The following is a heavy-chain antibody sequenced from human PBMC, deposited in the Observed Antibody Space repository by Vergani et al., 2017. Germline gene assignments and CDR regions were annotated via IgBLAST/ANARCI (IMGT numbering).Heavy chain of an antibody. J-gene: IGHJ6*03. CDR1: GFTFSNYG. V-gene: IGHV3-30*18. CDR2: ISHDGNKK. Sequence: QVQLVESGGGVVQPGGSLRLSCAASGFTFSNYGLHWVRQAPGQGLEWVAVISHDGNKKYYVDSVKGRFTISRDNSKNTLYLYMNSLRADDTAVYYCAKDPRLKEDYYYYYMDVWGKGTTVTVSS. CDR3: AKDPRLKEDYYYYYMDV.